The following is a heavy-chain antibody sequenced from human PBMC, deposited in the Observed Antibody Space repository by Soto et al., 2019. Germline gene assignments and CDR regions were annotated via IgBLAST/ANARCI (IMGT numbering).Heavy chain of an antibody. D-gene: IGHD2-2*01. CDR2: ISPSGSTI. J-gene: IGHJ5*02. Sequence: GGSLRLSCAASGFPFSSYEMNWVRQPPGKGLEWVSYISPSGSTIYYADSVKGRFTISRDNAKNSLYLQMNSLRAEDTAVYYCAREHVVVPAAIDWFDPWGQGTLVTVSS. CDR3: AREHVVVPAAIDWFDP. V-gene: IGHV3-48*03. CDR1: GFPFSSYE.